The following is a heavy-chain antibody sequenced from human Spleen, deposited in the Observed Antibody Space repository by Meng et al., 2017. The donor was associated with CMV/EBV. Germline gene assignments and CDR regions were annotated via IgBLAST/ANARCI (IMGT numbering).Heavy chain of an antibody. V-gene: IGHV3-30*04. CDR2: ISYDGSNK. Sequence: GGSLRLSCAASGFTFSSYAMHWVRQAPGKGLEWVAVISYDGSNKYYADSVKGRFTISRDNSKNTLYLQMNSLRAEDTAVYYCARGPVVGAFPFDYWGQGTLVTVSS. CDR3: ARGPVVGAFPFDY. J-gene: IGHJ4*02. D-gene: IGHD1-26*01. CDR1: GFTFSSYA.